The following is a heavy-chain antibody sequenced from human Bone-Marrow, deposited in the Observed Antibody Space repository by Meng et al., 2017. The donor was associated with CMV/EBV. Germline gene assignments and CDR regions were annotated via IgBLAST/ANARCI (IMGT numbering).Heavy chain of an antibody. D-gene: IGHD3-3*01. CDR2: INPSGGST. CDR3: ARDRVARYDFWSGYYEGGVGDGMDV. V-gene: IGHV1-46*01. Sequence: ASVKVSCKASRYTFTSYYMHWVRQAPGQGLEWMGIINPSGGSTSYAQKFQGRVTMTRDTSTSTVYMELSSLRSEDTAVYYCARDRVARYDFWSGYYEGGVGDGMDVWGQGTTVTVSS. J-gene: IGHJ6*02. CDR1: RYTFTSYY.